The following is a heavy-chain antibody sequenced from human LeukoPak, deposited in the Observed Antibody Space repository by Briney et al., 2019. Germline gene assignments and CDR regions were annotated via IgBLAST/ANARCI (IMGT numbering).Heavy chain of an antibody. CDR2: MNPNSGNT. V-gene: IGHV1-8*01. J-gene: IGHJ5*02. CDR3: ARRSRSGSYYRDYLWFDP. CDR1: GYTFTSYD. D-gene: IGHD3-10*01. Sequence: ASVKVSCKASGYTFTSYDINWVRQATGQGLEWMGWMNPNSGNTGYAQKFQGRVTMTRDTSISTAYMELSSLRSEDTAVYYCARRSRSGSYYRDYLWFDPWGQGTLVTVSS.